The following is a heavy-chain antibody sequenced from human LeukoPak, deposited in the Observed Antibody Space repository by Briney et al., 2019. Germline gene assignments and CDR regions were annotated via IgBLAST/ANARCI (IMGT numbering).Heavy chain of an antibody. Sequence: SVKVSCKASGYTFTSYGISWVRQAPGQGLEWMGRIIPIFGIANSAQKFQGRVTITADKSTNTAYMELSSLRSEDTAVYYCARDLEMATTLYWYFDLWGRGTLVTVFS. J-gene: IGHJ2*01. V-gene: IGHV1-69*04. CDR2: IIPIFGIA. CDR3: ARDLEMATTLYWYFDL. D-gene: IGHD5-24*01. CDR1: GYTFTSYG.